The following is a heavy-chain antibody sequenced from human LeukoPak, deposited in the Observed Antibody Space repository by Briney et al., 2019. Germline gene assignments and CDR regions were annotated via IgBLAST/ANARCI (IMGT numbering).Heavy chain of an antibody. CDR3: ARDYSGYVDFDY. V-gene: IGHV1-3*01. Sequence: GASVTVSCTASGYTFTSYAMHWVRQAPGQRLEWMGWINAGNGNTKYSQKFQGRVTITRDTSASTAYMELSSLRSEDTAVYYCARDYSGYVDFDYWGQGTLVTVSS. D-gene: IGHD5-12*01. CDR1: GYTFTSYA. CDR2: INAGNGNT. J-gene: IGHJ4*02.